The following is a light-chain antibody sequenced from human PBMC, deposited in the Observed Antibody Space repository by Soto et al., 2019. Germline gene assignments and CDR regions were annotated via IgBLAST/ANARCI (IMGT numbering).Light chain of an antibody. CDR1: QSVSSY. CDR2: DAS. CDR3: QQRSNWRLT. Sequence: EIVLTQSPATLSLSPGERATLSCRASQSVSSYLAWYQQKPGQAPRLLIYDASNRATGIPARFSGSGSGTASTLTISSLEPEDFAVYYCQQRSNWRLTFGGGTKVEIK. J-gene: IGKJ4*01. V-gene: IGKV3-11*01.